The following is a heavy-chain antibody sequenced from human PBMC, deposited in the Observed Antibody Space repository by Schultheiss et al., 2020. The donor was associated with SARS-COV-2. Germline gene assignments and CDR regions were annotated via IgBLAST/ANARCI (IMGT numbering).Heavy chain of an antibody. CDR1: GSSISGYF. CDR2: IYYTGIT. V-gene: IGHV4-59*01. D-gene: IGHD5-24*01. CDR3: ARATRVESLFSVRGGSFDF. J-gene: IGHJ4*02. Sequence: SETLSLTCTVSGSSISGYFWTWIRQPPGKGLEQVGNIYYTGITKYSPSLKSRITISVDTSKKQFSLRLGSVTAADTAVYYCARATRVESLFSVRGGSFDFWGRGALVIVSS.